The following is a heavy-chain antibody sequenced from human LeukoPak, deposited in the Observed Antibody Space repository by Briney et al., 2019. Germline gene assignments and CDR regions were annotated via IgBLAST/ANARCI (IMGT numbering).Heavy chain of an antibody. CDR3: AKEPDIVVVVAAILAY. CDR1: GFTFSTYG. V-gene: IGHV3-33*06. D-gene: IGHD2-15*01. CDR2: IWYDGSHK. Sequence: GGSLRLSCAASGFTFSTYGMHWVRQAPGRGLEWVAVIWYDGSHKYYADSVKGRFTISRDNSKNTLSLQMNSLRAEDTAVYYCAKEPDIVVVVAAILAYWGQGTLVTVSS. J-gene: IGHJ4*02.